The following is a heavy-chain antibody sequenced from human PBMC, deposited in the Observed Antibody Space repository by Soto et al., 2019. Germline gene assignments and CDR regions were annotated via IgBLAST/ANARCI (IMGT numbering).Heavy chain of an antibody. CDR2: IYHSGST. V-gene: IGHV4-30-2*01. CDR1: GGSISSGGYS. Sequence: PSETLSLTCAVSGGSISSGGYSWSWIRQPPGKGLEWIGYIYHSGSTYYNPSLKSRVTISVDRSKNQFSLKLSSVTAADTAVYYCARGASYYYGSGSWFDPWGQGTLVTVSS. J-gene: IGHJ5*02. CDR3: ARGASYYYGSGSWFDP. D-gene: IGHD3-10*01.